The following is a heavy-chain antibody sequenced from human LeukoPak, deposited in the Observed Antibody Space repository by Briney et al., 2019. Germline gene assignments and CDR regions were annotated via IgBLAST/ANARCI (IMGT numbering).Heavy chain of an antibody. CDR2: IGSSSSYI. CDR1: GFTFSSYA. J-gene: IGHJ4*02. V-gene: IGHV3-21*01. Sequence: GGSLRLSCAASGFTFSSYAMHWVRQAPGKGLEWVSSIGSSSSYIYYADSVKGRFTISRDNAKNSLYLQMNSLRAEDTAVYYCATDTEMATIGYFDYWGQGTLVTVSS. CDR3: ATDTEMATIGYFDY. D-gene: IGHD5-24*01.